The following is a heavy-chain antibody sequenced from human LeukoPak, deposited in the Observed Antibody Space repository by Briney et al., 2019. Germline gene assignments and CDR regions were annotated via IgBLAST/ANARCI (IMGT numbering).Heavy chain of an antibody. CDR1: GFTFSNTW. D-gene: IGHD2-21*02. CDR3: ARDWYYAFDF. V-gene: IGHV3-15*07. CDR2: IRSKRDGGTT. J-gene: IGHJ3*01. Sequence: GRSLRLSCLASGFTFSNTWMNWVRQAPGKGLEWVARIRSKRDGGTTDYAAPVKGRFTISRDDSKNTMYLQMNSLKAEDTAVYYCARDWYYAFDFWGQGTMVTVSS.